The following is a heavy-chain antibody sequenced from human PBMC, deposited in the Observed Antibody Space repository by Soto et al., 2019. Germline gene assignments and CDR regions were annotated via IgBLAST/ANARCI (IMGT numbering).Heavy chain of an antibody. CDR3: ARDLGYYDSSGYFDY. CDR1: GFTFSDYY. V-gene: IGHV3-11*01. CDR2: IGSSGSTI. J-gene: IGHJ4*02. Sequence: SLRLSCASSGFTFSDYYMSWIRQAPGKGLEWVSYIGSSGSTIYYADSVKGRFTISRDNAKNSLYLQMNSLRAEDTAVYYCARDLGYYDSSGYFDYWGQGTLVTVSS. D-gene: IGHD3-22*01.